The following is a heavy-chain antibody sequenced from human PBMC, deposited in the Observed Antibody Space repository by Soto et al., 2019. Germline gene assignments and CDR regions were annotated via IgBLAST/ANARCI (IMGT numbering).Heavy chain of an antibody. Sequence: GGSLRLSCAASGFTFSDYPMNWVRQAPGKGLEWVSSIRTVSSAIYFADSVRGRFTISRDNARNSLYLQMTSLRDEDTAVYYCARETPSFDSWGQGTLVTVSS. CDR1: GFTFSDYP. CDR2: IRTVSSAI. J-gene: IGHJ4*02. CDR3: ARETPSFDS. D-gene: IGHD2-15*01. V-gene: IGHV3-48*02.